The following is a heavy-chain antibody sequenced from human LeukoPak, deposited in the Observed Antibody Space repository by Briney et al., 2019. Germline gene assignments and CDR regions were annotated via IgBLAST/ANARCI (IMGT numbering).Heavy chain of an antibody. D-gene: IGHD2-15*01. CDR3: ATGTGYCSSGSCYDY. V-gene: IGHV4-30-2*01. CDR1: GASISSGGYS. J-gene: IGHJ4*02. Sequence: PSQTLSLTCAVSGASISSGGYSWSWIRQPPGKGLEWNGYIFHSGSTYYNPSLKSRVTILVDRSKNQFSLKLSSVTAADTAVYYCATGTGYCSSGSCYDYWGQGTLVTVSS. CDR2: IFHSGST.